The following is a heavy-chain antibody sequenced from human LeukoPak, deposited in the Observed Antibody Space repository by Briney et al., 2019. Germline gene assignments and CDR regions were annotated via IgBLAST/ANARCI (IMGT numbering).Heavy chain of an antibody. V-gene: IGHV1-46*01. CDR3: ARDNVDGDYAMYYYYYYMDV. Sequence: ASVKVSCKASGYTFTSSYMHWVRQATGQGLEWMGIINPSAGSTSYAQKFQGRVTMTRDTSTSTVYMELSSLRSEDTAVYYCARDNVDGDYAMYYYYYYMDVWGKGTTVTVSS. CDR2: INPSAGST. D-gene: IGHD4-17*01. CDR1: GYTFTSSY. J-gene: IGHJ6*03.